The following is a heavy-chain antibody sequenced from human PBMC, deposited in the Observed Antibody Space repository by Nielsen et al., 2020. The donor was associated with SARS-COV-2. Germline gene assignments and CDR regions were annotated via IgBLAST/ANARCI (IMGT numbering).Heavy chain of an antibody. Sequence: ESLKISCKGSGYRFTSYWIGWVRQMPGKGLEWMGIIYPGDSDIRYSPSFQGQVTISADKSISTAYLQWSSLKASDTAMYYCARHENPEPTNWYFDLWGRGTLVTVSS. CDR1: GYRFTSYW. CDR2: IYPGDSDI. V-gene: IGHV5-51*01. D-gene: IGHD1-14*01. J-gene: IGHJ2*01. CDR3: ARHENPEPTNWYFDL.